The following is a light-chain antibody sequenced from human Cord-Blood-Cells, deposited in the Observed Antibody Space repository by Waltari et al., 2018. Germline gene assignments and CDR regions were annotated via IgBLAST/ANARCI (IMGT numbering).Light chain of an antibody. CDR1: QSVSSSY. Sequence: EIVLTQSPGTLSLSPGERATLSCRASQSVSSSYLAWYQRKPGQAPRLLIYGASSRATGIPDRFSGSGSRTDFTLTISRLEPEDFAVYYCQQYGSSPFTFGPVTKVDIK. V-gene: IGKV3-20*01. CDR2: GAS. J-gene: IGKJ3*01. CDR3: QQYGSSPFT.